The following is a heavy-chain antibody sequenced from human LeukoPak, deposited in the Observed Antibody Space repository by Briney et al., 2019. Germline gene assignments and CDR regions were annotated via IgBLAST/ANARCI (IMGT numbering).Heavy chain of an antibody. D-gene: IGHD1-1*01. J-gene: IGHJ4*02. V-gene: IGHV1-24*01. CDR3: ATVERRGGYYFDY. Sequence: VASVKVSCKVSGYTLTELSMHWVRQAPGQGLEWMGGFDPEDGETIYAQKFQGRVTMTEDTSTDTAYMELSSMRSEDTAVYYCATVERRGGYYFDYWGQGTLVTVSS. CDR1: GYTLTELS. CDR2: FDPEDGET.